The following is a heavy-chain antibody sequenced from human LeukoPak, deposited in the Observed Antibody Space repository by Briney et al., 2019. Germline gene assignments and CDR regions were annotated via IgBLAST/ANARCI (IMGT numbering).Heavy chain of an antibody. CDR1: GYTFTGYY. J-gene: IGHJ4*02. CDR3: ARGQRATVTTGIDY. CDR2: INPNSGGT. V-gene: IGHV1-2*02. Sequence: ASVKVSCKASGYTFTGYYMHWVRQAPGQGLGWMGWINPNSGGTNYAQKFQGRVTMTRDTSISTAYMELSRLRSDDTAVYYCARGQRATVTTGIDYWGQGTLVTVSS. D-gene: IGHD4-17*01.